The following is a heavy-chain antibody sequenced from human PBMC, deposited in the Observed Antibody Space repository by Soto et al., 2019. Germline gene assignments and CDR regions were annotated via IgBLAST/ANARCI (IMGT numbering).Heavy chain of an antibody. J-gene: IGHJ6*02. Sequence: ASVKVSCKASGYTFASYGISWVRQAPGQGLEWMGWISAYNGNTNYAQKLQGRVTMTTDTSTSTAYMELRSLRSDDTAVYYCASIDSGYVYYHGMDVWGQGTTVTV. CDR2: ISAYNGNT. D-gene: IGHD5-12*01. CDR1: GYTFASYG. CDR3: ASIDSGYVYYHGMDV. V-gene: IGHV1-18*01.